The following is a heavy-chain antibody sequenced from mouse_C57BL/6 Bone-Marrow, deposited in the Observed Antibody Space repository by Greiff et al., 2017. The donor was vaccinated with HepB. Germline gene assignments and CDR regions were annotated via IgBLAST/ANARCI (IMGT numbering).Heavy chain of an antibody. CDR2: IGPGSGST. J-gene: IGHJ3*01. CDR3: ARRGPHYYGSSYVGFAY. CDR1: GYTFTDYY. V-gene: IGHV1-77*01. D-gene: IGHD1-1*01. Sequence: QVHVKQSGAELVKPGASVKISCKASGYTFTDYYINWVKQRPGQGLEWIGKIGPGSGSTYYNEKFKGKATLTADKSSSTAYMQLSSLTSEDSAVYFCARRGPHYYGSSYVGFAYWGQGTLVTVSA.